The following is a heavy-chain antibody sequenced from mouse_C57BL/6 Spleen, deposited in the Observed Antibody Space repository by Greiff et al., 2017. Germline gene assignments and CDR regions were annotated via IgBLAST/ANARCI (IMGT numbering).Heavy chain of an antibody. CDR3: ARDGYGGAWFAY. J-gene: IGHJ3*01. V-gene: IGHV5-6*01. CDR2: ISSGGSYT. Sequence: EVQGVESGGDLVKPGGSLKLSCAASGFTFSSYGMSWVRQTPDKRLEWVATISSGGSYTYYPDSVKGRFTISRDNAKNTLYLQMSSLKSEDTAMYYCARDGYGGAWFAYWGQGTLVTVSA. D-gene: IGHD2-2*01. CDR1: GFTFSSYG.